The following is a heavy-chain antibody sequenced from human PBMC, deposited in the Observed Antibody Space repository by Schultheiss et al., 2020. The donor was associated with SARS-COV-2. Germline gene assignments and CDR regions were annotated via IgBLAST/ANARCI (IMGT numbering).Heavy chain of an antibody. J-gene: IGHJ4*02. CDR3: ARGPDSSSYYYFY. CDR1: GGTFSSYA. D-gene: IGHD3-22*01. CDR2: IIPIFGTA. V-gene: IGHV1-69*06. Sequence: SVKVSCKASGGTFSSYAISWVRQAPGQGLEWMGGIIPIFGTANYAQKFQGRVTITADKSTSTAYMELSSLRSEDTAVYYCARGPDSSSYYYFYWGQGTLFTVSS.